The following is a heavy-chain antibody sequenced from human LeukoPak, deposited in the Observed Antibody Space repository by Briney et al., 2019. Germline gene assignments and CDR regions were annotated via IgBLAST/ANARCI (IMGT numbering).Heavy chain of an antibody. CDR1: GGSIGRSSYY. CDR2: IYSGGGT. J-gene: IGHJ4*02. V-gene: IGHV4-39*01. D-gene: IGHD6-13*01. CDR3: ARHGSIATGAFTY. Sequence: SSETLSLTCSVSGGSIGRSSYYWGWTRQPPGKGLEWIGSIYSGGGTYYNPSLKSRVTISVDTSRNQFSLKLGSVTAADTAVYYCARHGSIATGAFTYWGQGTLVTVSS.